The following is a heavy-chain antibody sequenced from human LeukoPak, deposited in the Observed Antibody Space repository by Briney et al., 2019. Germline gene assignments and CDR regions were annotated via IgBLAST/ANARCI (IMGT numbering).Heavy chain of an antibody. J-gene: IGHJ4*02. D-gene: IGHD1-26*01. V-gene: IGHV1-3*01. Sequence: ASVKVSCKASGYTFTSYAIHWVRQAPGQRLEWMGWIGAGNGNTKYSQNFQGRVTFIGNTSATTAFMELSSLRSEDAAVYYCVRDSGSGNNDYWGQGTLVTVSS. CDR3: VRDSGSGNNDY. CDR1: GYTFTSYA. CDR2: IGAGNGNT.